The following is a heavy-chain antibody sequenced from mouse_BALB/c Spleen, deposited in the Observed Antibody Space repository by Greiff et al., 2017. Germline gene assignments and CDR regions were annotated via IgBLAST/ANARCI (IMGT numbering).Heavy chain of an antibody. D-gene: IGHD2-1*01. V-gene: IGHV1S81*02. CDR3: TREVYGRGFAY. CDR2: INPSNGGT. Sequence: QVQLQQSGAELVKPGASVKLSCKASGYTFTSYYMYWVKQRPGQGLEWIGEINPSNGGTNFNEKFKSKATLTVDKSSSTAYMQLSSLTSEDSAVYYCTREVYGRGFAYWGQGTLVTVSA. CDR1: GYTFTSYY. J-gene: IGHJ3*01.